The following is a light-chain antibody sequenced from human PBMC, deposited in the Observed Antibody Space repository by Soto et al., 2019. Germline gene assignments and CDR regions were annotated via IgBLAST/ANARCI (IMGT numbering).Light chain of an antibody. CDR2: GAS. CDR3: QHYVNSLWT. J-gene: IGKJ1*01. CDR1: QSLDSKT. Sequence: EIVLTQSPGTLSLSPGERVTLSCRASQSLDSKTLNWYQQKPGQSPRLLIYGASRRATGIPDRFSGSGSGTDFTLTISRLEAEDFAVYFCQHYVNSLWTFGQGTKVEIK. V-gene: IGKV3-20*01.